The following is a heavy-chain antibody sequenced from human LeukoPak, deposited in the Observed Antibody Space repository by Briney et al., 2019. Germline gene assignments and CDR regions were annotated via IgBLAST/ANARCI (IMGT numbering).Heavy chain of an antibody. J-gene: IGHJ4*02. V-gene: IGHV3-23*01. CDR2: ISGSGDT. CDR3: AKESRHCGGDCFSLLDY. Sequence: GGSLRLSCAASGFTFSSYSMSWVRQAPGKGPEWVSLISGSGDTYYADSVKGRFTISRDNSRNTLYLQVNSLRAEDTAVYYCAKESRHCGGDCFSLLDYWGQGTLVTVSS. CDR1: GFTFSSYS. D-gene: IGHD2-21*02.